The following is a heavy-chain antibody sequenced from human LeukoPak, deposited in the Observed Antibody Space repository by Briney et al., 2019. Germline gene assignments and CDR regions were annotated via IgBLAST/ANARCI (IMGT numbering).Heavy chain of an antibody. V-gene: IGHV3-74*01. CDR1: GFPFSSYW. J-gene: IGHJ6*02. CDR2: ISSDGSIT. CDR3: ARGYNGMDV. Sequence: PGGSLRLSCAASGFPFSSYWIHWVRQAPGKGLVWVSRISSDGSITSYADSVKGRFTISRDNAKNTLYLQMNSLRAEDTAVYYCARGYNGMDVWGQGTTVTVSS.